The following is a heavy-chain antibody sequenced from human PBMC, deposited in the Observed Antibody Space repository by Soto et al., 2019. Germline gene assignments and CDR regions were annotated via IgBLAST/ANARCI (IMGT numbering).Heavy chain of an antibody. J-gene: IGHJ4*02. Sequence: QVQLVQSGAEVKKPGASVKVSCKASGYTFTNYGFSWVRQAPGQGLVWMGWISAYNGNTNYAPKLQGRVTLTTDTDTSTAYMELRSLRSNDTAVYYCARDRQYYYDSSAYPGFDSWGQGTLVTVSS. V-gene: IGHV1-18*01. CDR2: ISAYNGNT. CDR1: GYTFTNYG. CDR3: ARDRQYYYDSSAYPGFDS. D-gene: IGHD3-22*01.